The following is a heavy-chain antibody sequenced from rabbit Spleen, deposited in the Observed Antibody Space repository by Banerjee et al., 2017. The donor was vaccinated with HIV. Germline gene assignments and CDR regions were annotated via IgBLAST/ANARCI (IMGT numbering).Heavy chain of an antibody. J-gene: IGHJ4*01. CDR3: ARDLDGVIGWNFGW. CDR1: GLDLSSRYW. V-gene: IGHV1S45*01. CDR2: IDVAKYGTT. D-gene: IGHD4-1*01. Sequence: QEQLEESGGDLVKPGASLTLTCKASGLDLSSRYWICWVRQAPGKGLEWIACIDVAKYGTTYYASWVNGRFTISSHNAQNTLYLQLNSLTVADTATYFCARDLDGVIGWNFGWWGQGTLVTVS.